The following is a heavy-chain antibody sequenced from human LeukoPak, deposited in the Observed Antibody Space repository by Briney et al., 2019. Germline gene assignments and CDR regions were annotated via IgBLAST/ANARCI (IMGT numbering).Heavy chain of an antibody. Sequence: PGGSLRLSCAASGFTFGSYGMHWVRQAPGKGLEWVAFIRYDGSNKYYADSVKGRFTISRDNSKNTLYLQMNSLRAEDTAVYYCAAMVRGVIRNWFDPWGQGTLVTVSS. J-gene: IGHJ5*02. CDR3: AAMVRGVIRNWFDP. CDR1: GFTFGSYG. D-gene: IGHD3-10*01. V-gene: IGHV3-30*02. CDR2: IRYDGSNK.